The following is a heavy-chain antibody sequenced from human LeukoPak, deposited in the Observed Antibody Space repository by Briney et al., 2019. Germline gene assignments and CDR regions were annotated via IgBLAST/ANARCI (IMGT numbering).Heavy chain of an antibody. CDR1: GFTFSSYS. J-gene: IGHJ4*02. CDR3: GSAGRQTSYYFDY. D-gene: IGHD1-1*01. Sequence: PGGSLRLSCAASGFTFSSYSMNWVRQAPGKGLEWVSYISSSSSTIYYADSVKGRFTISRDNAKNSLYLQMNSLRAEDTAVYYCGSAGRQTSYYFDYWGQGTLVTVSS. CDR2: ISSSSSTI. V-gene: IGHV3-48*01.